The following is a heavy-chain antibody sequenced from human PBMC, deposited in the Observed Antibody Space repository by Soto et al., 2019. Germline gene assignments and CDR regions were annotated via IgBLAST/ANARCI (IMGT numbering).Heavy chain of an antibody. CDR3: ARGRLQLRGYSYGYVHLDFDY. CDR1: GGSFSGYY. Sequence: PSETLSLTCAVYGGSFSGYYWSWIRQPPGKGLEWIGEINHSGSTNYNPSLKSRVTISVDTSKNQFSLKLSSVTAADTAVYYCARGRLQLRGYSYGYVHLDFDYWGQGTLVTVSS. V-gene: IGHV4-34*01. D-gene: IGHD5-18*01. J-gene: IGHJ4*02. CDR2: INHSGST.